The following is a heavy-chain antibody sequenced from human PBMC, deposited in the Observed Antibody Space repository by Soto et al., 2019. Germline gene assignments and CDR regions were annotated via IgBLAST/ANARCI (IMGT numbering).Heavy chain of an antibody. J-gene: IGHJ4*02. V-gene: IGHV3-30*18. CDR3: AKDVDTAMVPVY. D-gene: IGHD5-18*01. CDR2: ISYDGSNK. CDR1: GFTFSSYG. Sequence: QVQLVESGGGVVQPGTSLRLSCAASGFTFSSYGMHWVRQAPGKGLEWVAVISYDGSNKYYADSVKGRFTISRDNSKNTLYLQMNSLRAEDTAVYYCAKDVDTAMVPVYWGQGTLVTVSS.